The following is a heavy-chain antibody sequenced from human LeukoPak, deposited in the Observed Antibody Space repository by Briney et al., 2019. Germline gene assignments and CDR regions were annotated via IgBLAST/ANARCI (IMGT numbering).Heavy chain of an antibody. D-gene: IGHD6-13*01. CDR1: GFTFSPYW. CDR2: IKEDGSET. Sequence: GGSLRVSCAASGFTFSPYWMNWVRQAPGKGLEWVANIKEDGSETSYVDSVKGPFTISRDNAKNSVFLHMNSLRAEDTAVYYCVRGLKAPGVDYWGQGALVTVSS. CDR3: VRGLKAPGVDY. V-gene: IGHV3-7*01. J-gene: IGHJ4*02.